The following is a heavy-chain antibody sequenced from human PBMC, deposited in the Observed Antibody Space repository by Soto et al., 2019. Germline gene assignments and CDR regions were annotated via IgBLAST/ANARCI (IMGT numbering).Heavy chain of an antibody. CDR3: ARAPGYCVGTKCYEQWFDL. V-gene: IGHV4-30-2*01. CDR1: GDSISSGGYS. Sequence: PSETLSLTCTVSGDSISSGGYSWTWIRLPPGKGLEWIGYIHHSGSTNYKPSLKTRVTMSIDRSKNQYSLELTSVTAADTAVFFCARAPGYCVGTKCYEQWFDLWGQGTLVTVSS. CDR2: IHHSGST. J-gene: IGHJ4*02. D-gene: IGHD2-2*01.